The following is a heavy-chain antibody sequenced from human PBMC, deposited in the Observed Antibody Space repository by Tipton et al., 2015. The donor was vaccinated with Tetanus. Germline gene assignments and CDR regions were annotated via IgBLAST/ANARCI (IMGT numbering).Heavy chain of an antibody. Sequence: RSLRLSCTTSGFSFDDYAMHWVRQGPGKGLEWVSGITWNSNTVQYAEFVKGRFTISRDNAQSSLYLQMNSLSIEDTGLYFCAKDGTFGGTWGQGTLVVVTS. J-gene: IGHJ4*02. CDR3: AKDGTFGGT. CDR2: ITWNSNTV. CDR1: GFSFDDYA. V-gene: IGHV3-9*01. D-gene: IGHD4-23*01.